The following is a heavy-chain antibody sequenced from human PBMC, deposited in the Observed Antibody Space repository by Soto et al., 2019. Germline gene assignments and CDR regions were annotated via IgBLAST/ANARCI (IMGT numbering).Heavy chain of an antibody. J-gene: IGHJ4*02. CDR1: GFTFSTYA. V-gene: IGHV3-30*18. CDR3: AKDAGSTEYFFAS. CDR2: ISHDGSDT. Sequence: VGSLRLSCAASGFTFSTYAMHWVRQAPGKGLEWVAVISHDGSDTDYGDSVKGRFTISRDNSKSTLSLQMNSLRPEDTAVYYCAKDAGSTEYFFASWGQGTLVTVSS.